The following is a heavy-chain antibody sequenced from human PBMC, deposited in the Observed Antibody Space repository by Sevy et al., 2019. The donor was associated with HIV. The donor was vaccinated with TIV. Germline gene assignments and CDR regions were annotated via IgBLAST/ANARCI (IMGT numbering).Heavy chain of an antibody. CDR1: GFTFSNYA. J-gene: IGHJ4*02. CDR2: ISGSGRNT. CDR3: AKNLFYDSSGYSGLDY. Sequence: GGSLRLSCAASGFTFSNYAMSWVRQAPGKGLEWLSTISGSGRNTYYPDSVRGRFTISRYNSMNTLYAQMNSLSAEDTAVYYCAKNLFYDSSGYSGLDYWGQGTLVTVSS. D-gene: IGHD3-22*01. V-gene: IGHV3-23*01.